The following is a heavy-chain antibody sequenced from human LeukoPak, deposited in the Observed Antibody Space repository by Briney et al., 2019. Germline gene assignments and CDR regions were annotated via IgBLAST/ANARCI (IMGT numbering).Heavy chain of an antibody. CDR1: GFILSNYW. Sequence: GGSLRLSCAASGFILSNYWMGWVRRAPGKGLEWVANINQDGSEKHYVDFLKGRFTISRDNANNSLYLEMNNLSAEDTAVYYCASRKLGNDYWGQGTLVTVSS. D-gene: IGHD7-27*01. CDR2: INQDGSEK. CDR3: ASRKLGNDY. V-gene: IGHV3-7*01. J-gene: IGHJ4*02.